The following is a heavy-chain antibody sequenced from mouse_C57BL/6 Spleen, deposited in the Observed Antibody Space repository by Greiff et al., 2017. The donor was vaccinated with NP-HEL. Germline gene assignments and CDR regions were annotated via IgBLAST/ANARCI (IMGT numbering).Heavy chain of an antibody. D-gene: IGHD3-2*02. CDR1: GFTFSSYA. CDR3: ARDRSSGWFAY. J-gene: IGHJ3*01. CDR2: ISDGGSYT. Sequence: EVKLVESGGGLVKPGGSLKLSCAASGFTFSSYAMSWVRQTPEKRLEWVATISDGGSYTYYPDNVKGRFTISRDNAKNNLYLQMSHLKSEDTAMYYCARDRSSGWFAYWGQGTLVTVSA. V-gene: IGHV5-4*01.